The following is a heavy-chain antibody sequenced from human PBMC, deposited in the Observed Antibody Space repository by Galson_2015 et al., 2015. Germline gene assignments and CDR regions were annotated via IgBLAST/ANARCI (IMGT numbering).Heavy chain of an antibody. CDR3: ARRLGAYSRGWHRFDY. D-gene: IGHD6-19*01. J-gene: IGHJ4*02. Sequence: SVKVSCKASGYTFTSYDINWVRQATGQGLEWMGWMNPNSGNTGYAQKFQGRVTMTRNTSISTAYMELSSLRSEDTAVYYCARRLGAYSRGWHRFDYWGQGTLVTVSS. CDR1: GYTFTSYD. CDR2: MNPNSGNT. V-gene: IGHV1-8*01.